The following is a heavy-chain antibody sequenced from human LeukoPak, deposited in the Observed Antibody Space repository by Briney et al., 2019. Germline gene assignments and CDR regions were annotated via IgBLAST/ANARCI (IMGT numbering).Heavy chain of an antibody. J-gene: IGHJ4*02. CDR2: INPNSGGT. D-gene: IGHD3-22*01. CDR3: ARVGNYCDSSGYSLRY. CDR1: GYTFTGYY. V-gene: IGHV1-2*02. Sequence: ASVKVSCKASGYTFTGYYMHWVRQAPGQGLEWMGWINPNSGGTNYAQKFQGRVTMTRDTSISTAYMELSRLRSDDTAVYYCARVGNYCDSSGYSLRYWGQGTLVTVSS.